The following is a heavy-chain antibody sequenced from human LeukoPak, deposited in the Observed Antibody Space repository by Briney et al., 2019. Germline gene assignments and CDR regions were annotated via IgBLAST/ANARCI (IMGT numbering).Heavy chain of an antibody. Sequence: PGGSLRLSCAASGFIFGTYGMHWVRQAPGKGLEWVAFLRSDGTDHHYADSVQGRFTISRDNSKSTLFLQMNSLRAEDTAVYYCGKHDSSSYYWGQGTLVTVSS. V-gene: IGHV3-30*02. CDR3: GKHDSSSYY. CDR1: GFIFGTYG. J-gene: IGHJ4*02. CDR2: LRSDGTDH. D-gene: IGHD3-22*01.